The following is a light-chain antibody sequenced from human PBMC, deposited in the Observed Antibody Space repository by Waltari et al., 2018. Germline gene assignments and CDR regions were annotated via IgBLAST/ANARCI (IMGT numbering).Light chain of an antibody. V-gene: IGLV2-8*01. Sequence: QSALTQPPSASGSPRQSVTISCTGTSSDVGGYNSVSWYQHHPGKAPKLIIYEVNRRPSGVPDRFSGSTSGNTAALTVSGLQAEDEADYYCSSFAGSNNFWVFGGGTKLTVL. J-gene: IGLJ3*02. CDR3: SSFAGSNNFWV. CDR2: EVN. CDR1: SSDVGGYNS.